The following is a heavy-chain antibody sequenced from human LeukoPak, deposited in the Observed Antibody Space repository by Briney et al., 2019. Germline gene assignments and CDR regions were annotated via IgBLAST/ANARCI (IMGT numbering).Heavy chain of an antibody. V-gene: IGHV3-33*01. CDR1: GFTFSSYG. CDR3: ARGLVGATPIDY. J-gene: IGHJ4*02. D-gene: IGHD1-26*01. Sequence: GRSLTLSCAASGFTFSSYGMHWVRQAPGKGLEWVAVIWYDESNKYYADSVKGRFTISRDDSKNTLYLQMNSLRAEDTAVYYCARGLVGATPIDYWGQGTLVTVSS. CDR2: IWYDESNK.